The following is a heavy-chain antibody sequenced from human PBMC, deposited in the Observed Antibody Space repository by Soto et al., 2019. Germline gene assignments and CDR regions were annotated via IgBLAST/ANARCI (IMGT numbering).Heavy chain of an antibody. CDR1: GFAFRSYN. Sequence: GGSLRLSCAASGFAFRSYNMNWVRQAPGKGLEWVASISSGSSNIYYADSVKGRFTISRGNAKNSLFLQMDSLRAEDSAVYYCASATVVAATFDFWGQGTLVTVSS. V-gene: IGHV3-21*01. J-gene: IGHJ4*02. D-gene: IGHD2-15*01. CDR3: ASATVVAATFDF. CDR2: ISSGSSNI.